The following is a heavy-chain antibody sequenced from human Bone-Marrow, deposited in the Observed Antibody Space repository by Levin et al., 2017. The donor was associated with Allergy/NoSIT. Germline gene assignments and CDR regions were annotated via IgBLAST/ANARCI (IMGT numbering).Heavy chain of an antibody. CDR1: GFSFGSYW. J-gene: IGHJ6*02. Sequence: QPGESLKISCTASGFSFGSYWMNWVRQAPGKGLEWVANIIQDGGEKNYVDSVKGRFTISRDNAKNSLFLQMNSLRAEDTAVYYCARDRGDGDYDFSPYYGFDVWGQGTTVTVSS. V-gene: IGHV3-7*01. CDR3: ARDRGDGDYDFSPYYGFDV. D-gene: IGHD4-17*01. CDR2: IIQDGGEK.